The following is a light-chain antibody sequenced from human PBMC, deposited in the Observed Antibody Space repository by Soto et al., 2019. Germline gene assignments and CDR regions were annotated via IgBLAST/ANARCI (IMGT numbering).Light chain of an antibody. V-gene: IGKV3-20*01. CDR2: GAS. CDR1: QSVTSSY. Sequence: EIVLTQSPGTLSLSPGERATLSCRASQSVTSSYLAWYQQKPGQAPRLLIYGASNRATGIPDRFSGSGSETDFTLTVSRLEPEDFAVYHCQQYGNSTYTFGQGTKLEIK. CDR3: QQYGNSTYT. J-gene: IGKJ2*01.